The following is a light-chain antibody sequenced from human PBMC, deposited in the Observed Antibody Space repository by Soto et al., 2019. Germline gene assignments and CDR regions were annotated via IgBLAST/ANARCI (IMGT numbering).Light chain of an antibody. J-gene: IGKJ4*01. Sequence: DIQMTQSPSSLSASIGDRVTITCRASQSINNYLNWYQQKPGKAPTLLIYAASSLQSGVPLRFSGSGSGTDFTLTISSLQPEDFATYYCQQTYSASTFGGGTKVEIK. V-gene: IGKV1-39*01. CDR2: AAS. CDR1: QSINNY. CDR3: QQTYSAST.